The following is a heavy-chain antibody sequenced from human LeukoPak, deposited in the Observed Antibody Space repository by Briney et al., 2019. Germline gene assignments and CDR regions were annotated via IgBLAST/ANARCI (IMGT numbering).Heavy chain of an antibody. J-gene: IGHJ5*02. CDR1: GGSIRSGSYY. V-gene: IGHV4-39*01. CDR2: IYYTGSP. CDR3: ARNCTSGSCHEAFDP. Sequence: PSETLSLTCTVSGGSIRSGSYYWAWIRQPPGKGLEWIGTIYYTGSPYYNPSLKSRVTISVDTSKKQFSLKLSSVTAADTAVYYCARNCTSGSCHEAFDPWGQGTLVTVSS. D-gene: IGHD2-15*01.